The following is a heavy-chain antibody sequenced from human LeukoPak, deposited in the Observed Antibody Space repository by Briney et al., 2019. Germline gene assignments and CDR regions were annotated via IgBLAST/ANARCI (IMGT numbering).Heavy chain of an antibody. J-gene: IGHJ5*02. CDR1: GYTFTGYY. V-gene: IGHV1-2*02. Sequence: GASVKVSCKASGYTFTGYYMHWVRQAPGQGLEWMGWINPNSGGTNYAQKFQGRDTMTRDTSISTAYMELSRLRSDDTAVYYCASLESSIAAAGGPNWFDPWGQGTLVTVSS. CDR3: ASLESSIAAAGGPNWFDP. D-gene: IGHD6-13*01. CDR2: INPNSGGT.